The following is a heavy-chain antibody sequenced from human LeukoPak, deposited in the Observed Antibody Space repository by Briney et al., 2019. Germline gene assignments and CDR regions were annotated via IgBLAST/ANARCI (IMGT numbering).Heavy chain of an antibody. V-gene: IGHV5-51*01. CDR2: IYPGDSDT. CDR3: AKTGDFSSAFEY. Sequence: GESLKISCQSSGYTFTSYWIGWVRQMPGKGLEWMGIIYPGDSDTRYSASFQGQVTISADKSISTAYLQWNSLKASDTAIYYCAKTGDFSSAFEYWGQGTVVTVSS. D-gene: IGHD6-6*01. J-gene: IGHJ4*02. CDR1: GYTFTSYW.